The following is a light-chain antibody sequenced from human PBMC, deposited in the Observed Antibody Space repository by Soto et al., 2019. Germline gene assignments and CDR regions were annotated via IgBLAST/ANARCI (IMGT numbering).Light chain of an antibody. CDR2: EVN. J-gene: IGLJ1*01. Sequence: QSALAQPASVSGSPGQSITISCTGTSSDVGAFNYVSWYQQHPGKAPKLMIYEVNXXTSGVYXRLSGYKSGITASLTISGLQAEDEALYYCCSYSSSSTFYVFGTGTKGTVL. V-gene: IGLV2-14*01. CDR3: CSYSSSSTFYV. CDR1: SSDVGAFNY.